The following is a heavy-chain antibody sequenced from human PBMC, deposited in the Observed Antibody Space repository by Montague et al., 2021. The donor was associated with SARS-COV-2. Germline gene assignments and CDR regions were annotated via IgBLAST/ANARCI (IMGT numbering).Heavy chain of an antibody. CDR2: IYYTGSR. Sequence: SETLSLTCTVSGDSVSRGSSYWSWIRQPPGKGLEWIGYIYYTGSRXYNSSLKSRLTISVDTSKNQFSLKLSSVTAADTAVYYCARHARGEGYTSWFDPWGQGTLVTVSS. D-gene: IGHD5-24*01. J-gene: IGHJ5*02. CDR3: ARHARGEGYTSWFDP. CDR1: GDSVSRGSSY. V-gene: IGHV4-61*01.